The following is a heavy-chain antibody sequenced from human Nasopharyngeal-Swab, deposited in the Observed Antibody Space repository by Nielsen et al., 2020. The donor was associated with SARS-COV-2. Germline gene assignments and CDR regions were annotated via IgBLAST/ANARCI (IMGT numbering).Heavy chain of an antibody. CDR1: GFTFSSYW. V-gene: IGHV3-74*01. CDR3: ARGDYSNYVDYYYYYYMDV. Sequence: GGSLRLSCAASGFTFSSYWMHWVRQAPGKGLVWVSRINSDGSSTSYADSVKGRFTISRDNAKNTLYLQTNSLRAEDTAVYYCARGDYSNYVDYYYYYYMDVWGKGTTVTVSS. CDR2: INSDGSST. J-gene: IGHJ6*03. D-gene: IGHD4-11*01.